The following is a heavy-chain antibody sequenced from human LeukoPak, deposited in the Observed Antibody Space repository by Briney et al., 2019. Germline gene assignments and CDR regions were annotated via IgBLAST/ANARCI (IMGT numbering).Heavy chain of an antibody. CDR3: AKDFKVAATGGFDY. J-gene: IGHJ4*02. V-gene: IGHV3-30*04. CDR1: GFTFSSYA. Sequence: GGSMRLSCAASGFTFSSYAMHWVRQAPGKGLERVALISYDGSHKYYADSVKGRFTISRDNSKNTLYLQMNSLRAEDTAVYYCAKDFKVAATGGFDYWGQGTLVTVSS. D-gene: IGHD6-19*01. CDR2: ISYDGSHK.